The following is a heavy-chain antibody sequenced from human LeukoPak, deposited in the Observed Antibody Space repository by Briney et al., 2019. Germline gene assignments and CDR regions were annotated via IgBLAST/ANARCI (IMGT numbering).Heavy chain of an antibody. CDR3: ARKRSTATTMVYCDY. Sequence: GGSLRLSCTASGFTFSNFGIHWVRQSPGKGLEWVAFIRRDGYDKFYSDFVKGRFTISRDNSKNTVYLQMNSLRAGDTPVYYCARKRSTATTMVYCDYWVRGTMVTVSS. J-gene: IGHJ4*02. V-gene: IGHV3-30*02. CDR1: GFTFSNFG. CDR2: IRRDGYDK. D-gene: IGHD3-10*01.